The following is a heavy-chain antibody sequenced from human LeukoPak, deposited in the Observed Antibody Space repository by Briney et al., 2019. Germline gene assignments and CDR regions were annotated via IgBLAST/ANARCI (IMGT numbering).Heavy chain of an antibody. D-gene: IGHD3-10*01. Sequence: GGSLRLSCAASGFTFSSYEMNWVRQAPGKGLEWVSYISSSGSTIYYADSVKGRFTISRDNAKNSLYLQMNSLRAEDTAVYCCARGGRYYYGSGRLDYWGQGTLVTVSS. J-gene: IGHJ4*02. CDR3: ARGGRYYYGSGRLDY. CDR1: GFTFSSYE. V-gene: IGHV3-48*03. CDR2: ISSSGSTI.